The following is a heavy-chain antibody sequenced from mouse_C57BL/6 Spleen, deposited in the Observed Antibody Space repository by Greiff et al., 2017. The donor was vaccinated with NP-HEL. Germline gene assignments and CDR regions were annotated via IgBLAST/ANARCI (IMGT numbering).Heavy chain of an antibody. J-gene: IGHJ2*01. Sequence: QVQLQQPGAELVRPGSSVKLSCKASGSTFTSYWMHWVKQRPIQGLEWIGNIDPSDSETHYTQKFKDKATLTVDKSSSTAYMQLSSLTSEDSAVYYCAREIGYYGSGAFDYWGQGTTLTVSA. CDR2: IDPSDSET. CDR3: AREIGYYGSGAFDY. V-gene: IGHV1-52*01. D-gene: IGHD1-1*01. CDR1: GSTFTSYW.